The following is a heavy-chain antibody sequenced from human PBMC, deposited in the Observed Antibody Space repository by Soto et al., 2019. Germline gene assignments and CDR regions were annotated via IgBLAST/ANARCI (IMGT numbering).Heavy chain of an antibody. CDR3: AKAYFVWSSEQPYYFDY. J-gene: IGHJ4*02. V-gene: IGHV3-23*01. D-gene: IGHD3-16*01. CDR2: ISGSGGRS. Sequence: EVQLLDSGGGLVQPGGSLRLSCAASGFTFSNYAMTWVRQGPGKGLEWVSGISGSGGRSYYADSVKGRFTISRDNSTSTLYLQMSSLRAEDTAVYYCAKAYFVWSSEQPYYFDYWGQGTLVTVSS. CDR1: GFTFSNYA.